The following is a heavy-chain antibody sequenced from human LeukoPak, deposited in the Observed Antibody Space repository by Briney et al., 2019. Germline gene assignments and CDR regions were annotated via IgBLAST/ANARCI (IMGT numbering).Heavy chain of an antibody. Sequence: GGSLRLSCAASGFTFSDYYMSWIRQAPGKGLEWVSYISSSGSTIYYADSVKGRFTISRDNAKNSLYQQMNSLRAEDTAVYYCARDPERLTVDYWGQGTLVTVSS. CDR1: GFTFSDYY. D-gene: IGHD3-9*01. V-gene: IGHV3-11*01. CDR3: ARDPERLTVDY. CDR2: ISSSGSTI. J-gene: IGHJ4*02.